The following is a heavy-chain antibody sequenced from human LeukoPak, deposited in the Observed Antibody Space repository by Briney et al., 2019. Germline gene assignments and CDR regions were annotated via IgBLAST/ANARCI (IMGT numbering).Heavy chain of an antibody. V-gene: IGHV4-38-2*02. CDR3: ARGHDYYGSGSYYYFDY. CDR1: GYSISSGYY. J-gene: IGHJ4*02. CDR2: IYHSGST. D-gene: IGHD3-10*01. Sequence: PSETLSLTCTVSGYSISSGYYWGWIRQPPGKGLEWIGSIYHSGSTYYNPSLKSRVTISVDTSKNQFSLKLSSVTAADTAVYYCARGHDYYGSGSYYYFDYWGQGTLVTVSS.